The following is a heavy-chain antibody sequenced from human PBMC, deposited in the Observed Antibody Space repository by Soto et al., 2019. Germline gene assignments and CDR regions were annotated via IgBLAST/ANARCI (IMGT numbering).Heavy chain of an antibody. V-gene: IGHV3-33*01. Sequence: QVQLVESGGGVVQPGRSLRLSCAASGFTFSSYGMHWVRQAPGKGLEWVAVIWYDGSNKYYADSVKGRFTISRDNSKNTLYLQMNSLRAEDTAVYYCARDTIAVAGELYYYYGMDVWGQGTTVTVSS. D-gene: IGHD6-19*01. CDR1: GFTFSSYG. J-gene: IGHJ6*02. CDR2: IWYDGSNK. CDR3: ARDTIAVAGELYYYYGMDV.